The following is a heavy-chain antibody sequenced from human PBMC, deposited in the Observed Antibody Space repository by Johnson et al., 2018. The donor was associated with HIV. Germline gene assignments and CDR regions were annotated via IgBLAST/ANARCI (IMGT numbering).Heavy chain of an antibody. CDR1: GFTFSSYT. CDR2: IKQGGSEK. CDR3: ANLTGHAFDI. Sequence: VQLVESGGGVVQPGRSLRLSCAASGFTFSSYTMYWVRQAPGKGLEWVANIKQGGSEKYFVDSLKGRFIISRDNSKNSLYLQMNSLRAEDTAVYYCANLTGHAFDIWGQGTMVTVSS. D-gene: IGHD1-14*01. V-gene: IGHV3-7*03. J-gene: IGHJ3*02.